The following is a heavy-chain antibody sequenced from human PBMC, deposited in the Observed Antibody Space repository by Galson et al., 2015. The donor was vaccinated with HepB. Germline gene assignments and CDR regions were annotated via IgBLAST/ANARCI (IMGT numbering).Heavy chain of an antibody. CDR1: GFTFDDYT. Sequence: SLRLSCAASGFTFDDYTMHWARQAPGKGLEWVSLISWDGVTTYYADSVKGRFTVSRDNSKHSLLLQMNGLRTQDTALYYCVKDLTYYYGSGISRAYGLDVWGQGTPVTVAS. CDR2: ISWDGVTT. V-gene: IGHV3-43*01. J-gene: IGHJ6*02. D-gene: IGHD3-10*01. CDR3: VKDLTYYYGSGISRAYGLDV.